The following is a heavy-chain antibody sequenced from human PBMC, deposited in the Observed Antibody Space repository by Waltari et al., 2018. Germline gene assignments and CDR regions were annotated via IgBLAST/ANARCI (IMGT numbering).Heavy chain of an antibody. J-gene: IGHJ4*02. CDR2: INHSGSN. V-gene: IGHV4-34*01. CDR1: GGSFSGYY. CDR3: AREMATDY. Sequence: QVQLQQWGAGLFKPSEPLSLTCPVHGGSFSGYYWSWIRQPPGKGLEWSGEINHSGSNNYNPSLKSRVTISVDTSKNQFTLKLSSVTAADTAVYYCAREMATDYWGQGTLVTVSS. D-gene: IGHD5-12*01.